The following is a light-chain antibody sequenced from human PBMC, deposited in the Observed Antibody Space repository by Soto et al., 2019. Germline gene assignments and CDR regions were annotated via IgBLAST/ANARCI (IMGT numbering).Light chain of an antibody. CDR2: VNSGGSH. V-gene: IGLV4-69*01. CDR1: SLHSNDA. Sequence: QTVVTQSPSTSASLGASVKLTCTLSSLHSNDAIAWHQQQPEKGPRYLMKVNSGGSHIKGDGIPDRFSGSSSGAERYLFISSLQSEDEADYYCQTWGTGSAIVVFGGGTQLTVL. CDR3: QTWGTGSAIVV. J-gene: IGLJ7*01.